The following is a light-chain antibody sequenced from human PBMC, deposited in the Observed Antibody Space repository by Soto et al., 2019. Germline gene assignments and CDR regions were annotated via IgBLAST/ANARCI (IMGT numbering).Light chain of an antibody. CDR1: SSDVGGYNY. V-gene: IGLV2-8*01. CDR3: SSYGGYNNVI. J-gene: IGLJ2*01. CDR2: EVS. Sequence: QSALTQPASVSGSPGQSITISCTGTSSDVGGYNYVSWYQQHPDKAPKLIIYEVSKRPSGVPDRFSGSKSGNTASLTVSGLQAEDEADYYCSSYGGYNNVIFGGGTKVTVL.